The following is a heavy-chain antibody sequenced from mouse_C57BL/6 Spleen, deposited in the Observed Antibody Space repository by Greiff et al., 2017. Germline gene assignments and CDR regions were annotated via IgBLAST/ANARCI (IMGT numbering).Heavy chain of an antibody. J-gene: IGHJ4*01. D-gene: IGHD1-1*01. CDR3: ARSITTVVATDAMDY. V-gene: IGHV1-72*01. CDR1: GYTFTSYW. CDR2: IDPNSGGT. Sequence: VQLQQSGAELMKPGASVKLSCKASGYTFTSYWMHWVKQRPGRGLEWIGRIDPNSGGTKYNEKFKSKATLTVDKPSSTAYMQLSSLTSEDSAVYYCARSITTVVATDAMDYWGQGTSVTVSS.